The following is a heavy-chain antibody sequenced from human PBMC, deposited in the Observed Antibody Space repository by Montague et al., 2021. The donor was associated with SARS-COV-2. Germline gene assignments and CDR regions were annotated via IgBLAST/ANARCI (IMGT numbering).Heavy chain of an antibody. Sequence: TLSLTCTVSGGSISSGGYYWSWIRQHPGKGLEWIGYIYYSGSTYYNPSLKSRVTISVDTSKNQFSLKLGSVTAADTAVYYCACYVDSSGGLNPRGSGTFDYWGQGTLVTVSS. D-gene: IGHD6-19*01. CDR3: ACYVDSSGGLNPRGSGTFDY. CDR2: IYYSGST. CDR1: GGSISSGGYY. V-gene: IGHV4-31*03. J-gene: IGHJ4*02.